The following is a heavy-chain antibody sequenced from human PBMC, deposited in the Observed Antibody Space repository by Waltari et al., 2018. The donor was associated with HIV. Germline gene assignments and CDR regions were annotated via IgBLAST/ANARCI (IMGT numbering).Heavy chain of an antibody. CDR3: ARRFRSYYDSSGYSENDAFDI. J-gene: IGHJ3*02. CDR2: IYPGDSDS. D-gene: IGHD3-22*01. Sequence: EVQLVQSGAEVKKPGESLKTSCKGSGYSFTSYWIGWVRQLPGKGPEGMGIIYPGDSDSRYSPSFQGQVTISADKSISTAYLQWSSLKASDTAMYYCARRFRSYYDSSGYSENDAFDIWGQGTMVTVSS. V-gene: IGHV5-51*01. CDR1: GYSFTSYW.